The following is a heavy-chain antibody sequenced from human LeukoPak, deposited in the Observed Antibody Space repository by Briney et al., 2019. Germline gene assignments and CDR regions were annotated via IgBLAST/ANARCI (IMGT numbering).Heavy chain of an antibody. CDR2: ISGSASIT. Sequence: SGGSLRLSCTASGFTFGDYLMSWFRQTLGKGLEWVSDISGSASITKYADSVKGRFIISRDNSKNTLFLQMNSLTAEDTAVYYCATGAASIGWLSHDHWGQGTLVTVSS. D-gene: IGHD2-15*01. J-gene: IGHJ4*02. CDR3: ATGAASIGWLSHDH. V-gene: IGHV3-23*01. CDR1: GFTFGDYL.